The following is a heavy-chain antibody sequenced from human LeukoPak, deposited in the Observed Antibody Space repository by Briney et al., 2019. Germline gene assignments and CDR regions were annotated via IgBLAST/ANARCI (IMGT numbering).Heavy chain of an antibody. J-gene: IGHJ4*02. D-gene: IGHD4-23*01. CDR3: ARVGNHYTLVY. CDR1: GFTVSSNY. Sequence: GGSLRLSCAASGFTVSSNYMSWVRQAPGKGLEWVSVIYSGGSTYYADSVKGRFTISRDNSKNTLYLQMNNLRAEDTAVYYCARVGNHYTLVYWGQGTLVTVSS. CDR2: IYSGGST. V-gene: IGHV3-66*01.